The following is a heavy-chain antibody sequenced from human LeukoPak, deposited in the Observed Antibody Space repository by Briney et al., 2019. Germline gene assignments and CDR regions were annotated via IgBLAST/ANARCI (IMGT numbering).Heavy chain of an antibody. CDR1: GYSFTSYW. Sequence: GESLRISGKCSGYSFTSYWISWVRQMPGEGLEGMGSMDPSDSYTNYSPSFQGQVTISADKSISTAYLQWSSLKASDTAMYYCAGPGVVAASIDAFDIWGQGTMVTVSS. CDR3: AGPGVVAASIDAFDI. V-gene: IGHV5-10-1*01. CDR2: MDPSDSYT. D-gene: IGHD2-15*01. J-gene: IGHJ3*02.